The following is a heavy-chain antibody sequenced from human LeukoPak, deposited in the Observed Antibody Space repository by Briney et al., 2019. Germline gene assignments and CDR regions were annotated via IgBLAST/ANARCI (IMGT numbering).Heavy chain of an antibody. Sequence: ASVKVSCKASGYTFTSYAMHWVRQAPGQRLEWMGWINAGNGDTKYSQKFQGRVTITRDTSASTAYMELSSLRSEDTAVYYCARAAYGDCVRGDAFDIWGQGTMVTVSS. CDR1: GYTFTSYA. D-gene: IGHD4-17*01. J-gene: IGHJ3*02. CDR3: ARAAYGDCVRGDAFDI. V-gene: IGHV1-3*01. CDR2: INAGNGDT.